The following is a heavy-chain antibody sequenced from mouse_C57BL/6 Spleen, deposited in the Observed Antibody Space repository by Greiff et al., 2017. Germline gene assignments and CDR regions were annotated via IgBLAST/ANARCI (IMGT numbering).Heavy chain of an antibody. CDR2: IHPSDSDT. V-gene: IGHV1-74*01. CDR1: GYTFTSYW. CDR3: AIGEFYLDY. Sequence: QVQLQQPGAELVKPGASVKVSCEASGYTFTSYWMHWVKQRPGQGLEWIGRIHPSDSDTNYTQKFKGKATLTVDKSSSTAYMQLSSLTSEVSAVYYCAIGEFYLDYWGQGTTLTVSS. J-gene: IGHJ2*01.